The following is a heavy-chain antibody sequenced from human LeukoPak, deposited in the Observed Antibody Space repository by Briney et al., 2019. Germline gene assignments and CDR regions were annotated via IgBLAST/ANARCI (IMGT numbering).Heavy chain of an antibody. D-gene: IGHD2-2*01. V-gene: IGHV4-34*01. CDR3: ARQVDVGCSSTSCYGHGAFDI. CDR1: GGPFSGYY. Sequence: SETLSLTCAVYGGPFSGYYWSWIRQSPGKGLEWIGEIDHSGSTNYKPSLKSRVTISDTSKKQFSLKLSSVTAADTAVYYCARQVDVGCSSTSCYGHGAFDIWGQGTLVTVSS. J-gene: IGHJ3*02. CDR2: IDHSGST.